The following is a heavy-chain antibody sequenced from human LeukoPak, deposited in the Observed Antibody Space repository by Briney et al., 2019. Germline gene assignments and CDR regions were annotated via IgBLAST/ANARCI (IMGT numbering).Heavy chain of an antibody. D-gene: IGHD1-26*01. CDR2: IRYDGSNK. J-gene: IGHJ4*02. CDR3: AKDRAKWELLFSNSGSDY. V-gene: IGHV3-30*02. CDR1: GFTFSSYG. Sequence: PGGSLRLSCAASGFTFSSYGMHWVRQAPGKGLEWVAFIRYDGSNKYYADSVKGRFTISRDNSKNTLYLQMNSLRAEDTAVYYCAKDRAKWELLFSNSGSDYWGQGTLVTVSS.